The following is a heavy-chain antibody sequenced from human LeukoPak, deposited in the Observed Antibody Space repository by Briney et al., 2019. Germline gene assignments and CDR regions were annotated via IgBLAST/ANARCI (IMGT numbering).Heavy chain of an antibody. CDR3: AKGGSGWHYFDY. CDR1: GFTFSSHA. CDR2: ISTSGGTT. V-gene: IGHV3-23*01. J-gene: IGHJ4*02. Sequence: GRSLRLSCAASGFTFSSHAMTWVRQVAGKGLEWVSVISTSGGTTYYADSVKGRFIISRDNSKNTVYLQMNSLRAEDRAVYYCAKGGSGWHYFDYWGQGTLVTVSS. D-gene: IGHD6-19*01.